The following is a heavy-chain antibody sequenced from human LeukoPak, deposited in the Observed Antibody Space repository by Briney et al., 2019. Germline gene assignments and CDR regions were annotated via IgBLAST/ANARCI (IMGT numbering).Heavy chain of an antibody. D-gene: IGHD2-2*01. J-gene: IGHJ4*02. Sequence: GGSLRLSCAASGFTFSSYSMTWVRQAPGKGLEWVSSISSSSSYIYYADSVKGRFTISRDNAKNSLYLQMNSLRAEDTAVYYCARAPQYCSSTSCHLDYWGQGTLVTVSS. CDR1: GFTFSSYS. CDR3: ARAPQYCSSTSCHLDY. V-gene: IGHV3-21*01. CDR2: ISSSSSYI.